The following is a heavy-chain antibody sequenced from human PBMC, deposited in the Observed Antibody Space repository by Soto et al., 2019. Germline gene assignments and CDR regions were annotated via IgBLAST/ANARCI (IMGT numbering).Heavy chain of an antibody. J-gene: IGHJ3*02. V-gene: IGHV1-18*01. CDR2: ISGYNGNT. D-gene: IGHD6-19*01. CDR1: GYTFNNYG. Sequence: QVQLVQSGAEVKKPGASVKVSCKASGYTFNNYGISWVRQAPGQGLEWMGWISGYNGNTNYAQKVQGRVTMITDTSTSTAYMEVRSLRSDDTAVYYCARDYGWSGGRAFDIWCQGTMVTVSS. CDR3: ARDYGWSGGRAFDI.